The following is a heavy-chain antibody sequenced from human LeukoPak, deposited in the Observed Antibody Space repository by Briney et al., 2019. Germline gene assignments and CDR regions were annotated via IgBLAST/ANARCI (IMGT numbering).Heavy chain of an antibody. D-gene: IGHD6-19*01. CDR2: ISSSSTYM. CDR1: GFTFSSYT. V-gene: IGHV3-21*01. Sequence: GGSLRLSCTASGFTFSSYTMNWVRQAPGKGLEWVASISSSSTYMYNADSVKGRFTISRDNAKNSLYLQMNSLRAEDTAVYYCATKKGVVAVAGTSDYWGQGTLVTVSS. CDR3: ATKKGVVAVAGTSDY. J-gene: IGHJ4*02.